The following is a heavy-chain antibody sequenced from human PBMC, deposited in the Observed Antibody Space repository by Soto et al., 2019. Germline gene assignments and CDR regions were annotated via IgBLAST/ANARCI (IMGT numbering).Heavy chain of an antibody. J-gene: IGHJ4*02. CDR2: IYWDDDK. CDR1: GFSFTTPGVG. V-gene: IGHV2-5*02. Sequence: QITLKESGPTLVKPTQTLTLTCTFSGFSFTTPGVGVGWVRQPRGKALEWLALIYWDDDKRYKPSLKNRLTIAKDTSKDQVVLTMTDMDPVDTATYLCAHKHLAAAGYCFDYWGQGTLLTVSS. D-gene: IGHD6-13*01. CDR3: AHKHLAAAGYCFDY.